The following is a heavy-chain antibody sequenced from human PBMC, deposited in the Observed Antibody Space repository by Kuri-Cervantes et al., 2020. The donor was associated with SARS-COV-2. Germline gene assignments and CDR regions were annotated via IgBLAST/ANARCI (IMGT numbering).Heavy chain of an antibody. V-gene: IGHV3-48*02. CDR1: GFTFSSYS. CDR3: ARAISSWFDY. CDR2: IGSSSSTI. Sequence: GESLKISCAASGFTFSSYSMNWVRQAPGKGLEWVSYIGSSSSTIYYADSVKGRFTISRDNAKNSLYLQMNSLRDEDTAVYYCARAISSWFDYWGQGTLVTVSS. D-gene: IGHD6-13*01. J-gene: IGHJ4*02.